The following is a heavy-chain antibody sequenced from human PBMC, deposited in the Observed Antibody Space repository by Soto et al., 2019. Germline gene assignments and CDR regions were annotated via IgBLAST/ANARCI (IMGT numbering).Heavy chain of an antibody. CDR2: INPNGGST. V-gene: IGHV1-46*04. Sequence: GASVKVSCKASGYIFINYYIHWVRQAPGQGLEWIGIINPNGGSTNYADSVKGRFTISRDNAKNSLYLQMNSLRAEDTAVYYCANTLYPGQQLVFHWFDPWGQGTLVTVSS. CDR3: ANTLYPGQQLVFHWFDP. J-gene: IGHJ5*02. CDR1: GYIFINYY. D-gene: IGHD6-13*01.